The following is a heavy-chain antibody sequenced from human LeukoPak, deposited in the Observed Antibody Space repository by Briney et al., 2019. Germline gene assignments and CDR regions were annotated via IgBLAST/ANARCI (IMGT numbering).Heavy chain of an antibody. J-gene: IGHJ4*02. CDR3: ARDGYNKGFGY. CDR2: INHSGST. Sequence: SETLSLTCAVYGGSFSGYYWSWIRQPPGKGLEWIGEINHSGSTNYNPSLKSRVTISVDTSKNQFSLKLSSVTAADTAVYYCARDGYNKGFGYWGQGTLVTVSS. CDR1: GGSFSGYY. D-gene: IGHD5-24*01. V-gene: IGHV4-34*01.